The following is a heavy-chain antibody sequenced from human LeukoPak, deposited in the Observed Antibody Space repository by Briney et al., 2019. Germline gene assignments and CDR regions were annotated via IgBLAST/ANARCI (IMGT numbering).Heavy chain of an antibody. CDR2: INPNSGGT. D-gene: IGHD3-9*01. CDR1: GYTFTSYD. V-gene: IGHV1-2*02. Sequence: ASVKVSCKASGYTFTSYDINWVRQATGQGLEWMGWINPNSGGTNYAQKFQGRVTMTRDTSISTAYMELSRLRSDDTAVYYCARVNPVLRYFDWLKFDPWGQGTLVTVSS. CDR3: ARVNPVLRYFDWLKFDP. J-gene: IGHJ5*02.